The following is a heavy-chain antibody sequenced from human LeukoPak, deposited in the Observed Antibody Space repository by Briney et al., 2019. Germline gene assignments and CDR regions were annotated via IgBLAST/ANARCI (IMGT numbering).Heavy chain of an antibody. Sequence: GGSLRLSCTASGFTFGDYAMTWFRQAPGKGLEWVGFIRSKTYGATKEYAASVKGRFTISRDDSKTIAYLQMNSLKTEDTAVYYCTRALDYCSGTSCDTSNFDYWGQGTLVTISS. D-gene: IGHD2-2*02. V-gene: IGHV3-49*03. CDR2: IRSKTYGATK. CDR1: GFTFGDYA. CDR3: TRALDYCSGTSCDTSNFDY. J-gene: IGHJ4*02.